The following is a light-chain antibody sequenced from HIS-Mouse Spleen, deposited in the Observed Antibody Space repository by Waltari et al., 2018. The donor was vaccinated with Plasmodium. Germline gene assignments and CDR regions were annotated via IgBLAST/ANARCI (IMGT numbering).Light chain of an antibody. CDR2: EDS. Sequence: SYELTQPPSVSVSPGQTARITCSGDALPTKYAYWYQQKSGQAPVLVIYEDSKRPSGIPGRCSGSGSGTMATLTSSGGQVEDEADYYCYSTDSSGNHRVFGGGTKLTVL. J-gene: IGLJ3*02. CDR1: ALPTKY. CDR3: YSTDSSGNHRV. V-gene: IGLV3-10*01.